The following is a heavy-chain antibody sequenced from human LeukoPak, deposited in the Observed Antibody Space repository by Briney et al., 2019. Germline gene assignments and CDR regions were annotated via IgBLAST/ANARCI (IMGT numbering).Heavy chain of an antibody. CDR1: GFTFSSYG. CDR2: ISYDGSNK. J-gene: IGHJ3*02. Sequence: GGSLRLSCAASGFTFSSYGMHWVRQAPGKGLEWVAVISYDGSNKYYADSVKGRFTISRDNSKNTLYLQMNSLRAEDTAVYYCARRGYYDSSAPFDIWGQGTMVTVSS. V-gene: IGHV3-30*19. D-gene: IGHD3-22*01. CDR3: ARRGYYDSSAPFDI.